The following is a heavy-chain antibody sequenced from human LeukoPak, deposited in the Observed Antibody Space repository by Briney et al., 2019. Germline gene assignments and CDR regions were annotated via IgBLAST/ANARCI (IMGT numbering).Heavy chain of an antibody. CDR1: GGSLSSYY. D-gene: IGHD5-24*01. Sequence: SETLSLTCTVSGGSLSSYYWSWIRQPPGKGLEWIGYIYYSGSTNYNPPLKSRVTISVDTSKNQFSLKLSSVTAADTAVYYCARGLLRRDGYNWVYWGQGTLVTVSS. CDR2: IYYSGST. J-gene: IGHJ4*02. V-gene: IGHV4-59*01. CDR3: ARGLLRRDGYNWVY.